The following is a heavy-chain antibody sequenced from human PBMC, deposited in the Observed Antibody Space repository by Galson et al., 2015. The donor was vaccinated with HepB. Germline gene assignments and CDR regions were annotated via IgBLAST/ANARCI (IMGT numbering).Heavy chain of an antibody. Sequence: SVKVSCKASGYTFTSYDINWVRQATGQGLEWMGWMNPNSGNTGYAQKFQGRVTMTRNTSTSTAYMELSSLRSEDTAVYYCARANYDFWSEYYYYYYMDVWGKGTTVTVSS. J-gene: IGHJ6*03. CDR2: MNPNSGNT. CDR1: GYTFTSYD. CDR3: ARANYDFWSEYYYYYYMDV. D-gene: IGHD3-3*01. V-gene: IGHV1-8*01.